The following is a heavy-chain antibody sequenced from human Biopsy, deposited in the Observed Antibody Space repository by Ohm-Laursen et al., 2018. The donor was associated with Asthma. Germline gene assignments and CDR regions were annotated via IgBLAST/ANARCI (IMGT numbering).Heavy chain of an antibody. V-gene: IGHV1-69*01. D-gene: IGHD2-2*01. CDR3: ARKAGSWISRTCYALDF. Sequence: SSVKVSCKSLGGTFNTYVIGWVRQAPGHGLEWMGGINSVFGTTTYPQKFQDRVTITADDSTSTVYMELSSLRSEDTAVHYWARKAGSWISRTCYALDFWGQGTLVTVSS. CDR1: GGTFNTYV. CDR2: INSVFGTT. J-gene: IGHJ4*02.